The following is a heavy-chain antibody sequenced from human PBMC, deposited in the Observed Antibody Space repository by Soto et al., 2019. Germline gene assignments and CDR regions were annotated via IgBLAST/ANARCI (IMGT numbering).Heavy chain of an antibody. CDR1: GYSFSTYE. CDR2: VSAYRDYT. V-gene: IGHV1-18*01. Sequence: ASVKVSCKASGYSFSTYEINWLRQAPGQGFEWIGWVSAYRDYTDYAEKFQDRVTMTTDTSTNTANMELRSLTYNDTAVYYCARDVGDESITYNDAFDVWGQGTMVTVSS. CDR3: ARDVGDESITYNDAFDV. D-gene: IGHD3-10*01. J-gene: IGHJ3*01.